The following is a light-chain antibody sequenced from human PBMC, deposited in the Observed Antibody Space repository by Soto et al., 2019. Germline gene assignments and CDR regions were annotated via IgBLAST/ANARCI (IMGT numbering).Light chain of an antibody. V-gene: IGKV1-27*01. CDR2: GAS. CDR1: QGFSNS. CDR3: QKYDSAPLT. Sequence: DIQMTQSPSSLTASIGDRVTISCGASQGFSNSLAWYQQKPGKVPTLLIYGASILQSGVPSRFSGSGSGTEFTLTLSCLQPEDVATYFCQKYDSAPLTFGGGTKVEIK. J-gene: IGKJ4*01.